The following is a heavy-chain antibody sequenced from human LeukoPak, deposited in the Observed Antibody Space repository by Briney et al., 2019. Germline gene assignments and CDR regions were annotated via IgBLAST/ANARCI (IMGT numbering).Heavy chain of an antibody. CDR1: GYTFTSYG. V-gene: IGHV1-18*01. Sequence: ASVKVSCKASGYTFTSYGISWVRQAPGQGLEWMGWISAYNGNTNYAQKLQGRVTMTTDTSTSTAYMELRSLRSDDTAVYYCARARGYSGYDGPSDAFDIWGQGTMVTVSS. D-gene: IGHD5-12*01. CDR2: ISAYNGNT. CDR3: ARARGYSGYDGPSDAFDI. J-gene: IGHJ3*02.